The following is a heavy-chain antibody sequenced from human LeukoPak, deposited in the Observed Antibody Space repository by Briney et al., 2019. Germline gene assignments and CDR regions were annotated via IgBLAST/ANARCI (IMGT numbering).Heavy chain of an antibody. D-gene: IGHD2-2*01. V-gene: IGHV3-11*04. CDR2: IKGNGATT. Sequence: GGTLRLSCAASGFTFSDYYMSWIRQAPGKGLEWVSHIKGNGATTYYADSVRGRFTISRDNAKNSLFLQMNSLRAEDTAVYYCATSFSTPANYWGQGTLVTVSS. J-gene: IGHJ4*02. CDR3: ATSFSTPANY. CDR1: GFTFSDYY.